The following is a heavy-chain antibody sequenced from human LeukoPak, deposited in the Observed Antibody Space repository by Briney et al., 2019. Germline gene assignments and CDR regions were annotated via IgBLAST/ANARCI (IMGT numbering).Heavy chain of an antibody. CDR3: ARDCDPRVDAFDI. Sequence: PGGSLRLSCAASGFTFSSYAMSWVRQAPGKGLEWVSAISGSGGSTYYADSVKGRFTISRDNSKNTLYLQMDSLRAEDTAVYYCARDCDPRVDAFDIWGQGTMVTVSS. CDR1: GFTFSSYA. J-gene: IGHJ3*02. CDR2: ISGSGGST. V-gene: IGHV3-23*01.